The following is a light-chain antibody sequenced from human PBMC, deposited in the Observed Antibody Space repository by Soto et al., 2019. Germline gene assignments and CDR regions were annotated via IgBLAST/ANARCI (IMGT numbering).Light chain of an antibody. CDR1: QSISFW. CDR3: QQYYNFPS. Sequence: DIQMTQSPSTLSASVGDRVTITCRASQSISFWLAWYQQKPGKAPKLLIYDASNLESGVPSRFSGSSSGTEFALAISSLQPDDFGTYYCQQYYNFPSFGRGTRLEIX. V-gene: IGKV1-5*01. J-gene: IGKJ5*01. CDR2: DAS.